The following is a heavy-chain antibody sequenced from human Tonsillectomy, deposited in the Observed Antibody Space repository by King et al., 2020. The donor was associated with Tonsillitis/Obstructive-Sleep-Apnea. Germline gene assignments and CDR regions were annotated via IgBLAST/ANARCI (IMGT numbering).Heavy chain of an antibody. CDR1: GYSFTSYW. V-gene: IGHV5-51*01. CDR3: ARGEIGSGTYYYYYMDV. D-gene: IGHD3-10*01. J-gene: IGHJ6*03. CDR2: IYPGDSDT. Sequence: VQLVESGAEVKKPGESLKISCKGSGYSFTSYWIGWVRQMPGKGLEWMGIIYPGDSDTRYSTSFQGQVTISAAKSISTAYLQWSSLKASDTAMYYCARGEIGSGTYYYYYMDVWGKGTTVTVSS.